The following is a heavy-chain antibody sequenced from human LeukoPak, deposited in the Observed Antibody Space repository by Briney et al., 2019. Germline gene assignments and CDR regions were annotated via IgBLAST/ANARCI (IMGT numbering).Heavy chain of an antibody. Sequence: GSSVKVSCKASGGTFSSYAISWVRQAPGQGLEWMGRIIPIFGIANYAQRFQGRVTITRDTSASTAYMELSSLRSEDTAVYYCARAVGELFPFDYWGQGTLVTVSS. V-gene: IGHV1-69*04. CDR2: IIPIFGIA. CDR1: GGTFSSYA. CDR3: ARAVGELFPFDY. J-gene: IGHJ4*02. D-gene: IGHD3-10*01.